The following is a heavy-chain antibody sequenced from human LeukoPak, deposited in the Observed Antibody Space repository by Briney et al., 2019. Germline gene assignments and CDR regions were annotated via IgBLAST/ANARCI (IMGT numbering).Heavy chain of an antibody. Sequence: ASVKVSCKASGYTFTGYYMHWVRQAPGQGLEWMGWINPNSGGTNYAQKFQGRVTMTRDMSVSTAYMELSRLRSDDTAVYYCARVEYSYGYSSGNFDYWGQGTLVTASS. V-gene: IGHV1-2*02. CDR2: INPNSGGT. D-gene: IGHD5-18*01. CDR3: ARVEYSYGYSSGNFDY. J-gene: IGHJ4*02. CDR1: GYTFTGYY.